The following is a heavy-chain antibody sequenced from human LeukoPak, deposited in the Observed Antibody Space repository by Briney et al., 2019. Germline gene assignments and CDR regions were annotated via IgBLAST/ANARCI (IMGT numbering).Heavy chain of an antibody. CDR2: IREDGSEK. CDR3: ARSYDYIWRTYRPFYYFDY. V-gene: IGHV3-7*01. CDR1: GFTFSNHW. D-gene: IGHD3-16*02. Sequence: GGSLRLSCATSGFTFSNHWMTWVRQAPGKGLEWVASIREDGSEKDYVDSVKGRFTISRDNAKNSLYLQMNSLRAEDTAVYYCARSYDYIWRTYRPFYYFDYWRQGTMVTVSS. J-gene: IGHJ4*02.